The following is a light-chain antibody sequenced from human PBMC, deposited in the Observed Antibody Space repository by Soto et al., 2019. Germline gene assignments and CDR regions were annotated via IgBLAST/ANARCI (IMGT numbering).Light chain of an antibody. CDR2: SNN. Sequence: QSVLTQPPSASGTPGQRVTISCSGSSSNIGSNTVNWYQQLPGTAPKLLIYSNNQRASRVSYRFSGSKSGTSASLAISGLQSEDEAEYDCAAWDDSLNGVVFGGGTKLTVL. CDR1: SSNIGSNT. J-gene: IGLJ2*01. V-gene: IGLV1-44*01. CDR3: AAWDDSLNGVV.